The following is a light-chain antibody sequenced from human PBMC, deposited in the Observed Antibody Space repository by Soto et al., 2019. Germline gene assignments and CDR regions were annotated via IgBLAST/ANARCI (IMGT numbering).Light chain of an antibody. Sequence: EIVLTQSPGTLSLSPGERATLSCRASQTVGNNYLAWYQQTPGQAPRLLIYGASSRATGIPDRFSGSGSGTDFTLTISRLEPEDFAVYYCQQYASSPLTFGGGTKVEIK. CDR2: GAS. V-gene: IGKV3-20*01. CDR1: QTVGNNY. J-gene: IGKJ4*01. CDR3: QQYASSPLT.